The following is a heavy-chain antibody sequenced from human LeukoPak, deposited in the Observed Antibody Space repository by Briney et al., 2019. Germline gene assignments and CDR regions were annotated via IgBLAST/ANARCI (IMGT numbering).Heavy chain of an antibody. CDR2: IYYSGST. V-gene: IGHV4-59*01. Sequence: SETLSLTCTVSGGSISSYYWSWIRQPPGKGLEWIGYIYYSGSTNYNPSLKSRVTISVDTSKNQFSLKLSSVTAADTAVYYCARDLDSTSNFDYWGQGTLITVSS. D-gene: IGHD2-2*01. CDR3: ARDLDSTSNFDY. J-gene: IGHJ4*02. CDR1: GGSISSYY.